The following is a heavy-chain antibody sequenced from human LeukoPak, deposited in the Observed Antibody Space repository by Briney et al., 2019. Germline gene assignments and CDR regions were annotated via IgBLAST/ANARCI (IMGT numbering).Heavy chain of an antibody. Sequence: GGSLRLSCAASGFTFSSYAMSWVRQAPGKGLEWVSAISGSGGSTYYADSVKGRFTISRDNSKNTLYLQMNSLRAEDTAVYYCAKTMVRGALTLHYGMDVWGRGTTVTVSS. V-gene: IGHV3-23*01. CDR3: AKTMVRGALTLHYGMDV. CDR2: ISGSGGST. D-gene: IGHD3-10*01. CDR1: GFTFSSYA. J-gene: IGHJ6*02.